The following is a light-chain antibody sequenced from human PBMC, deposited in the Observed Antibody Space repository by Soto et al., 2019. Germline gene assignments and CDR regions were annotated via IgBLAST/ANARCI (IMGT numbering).Light chain of an antibody. V-gene: IGLV4-60*02. CDR1: SGHSSYI. CDR3: ETWDSNFWV. Sequence: QSVLTQSSSASASLGSSVELTCTLSSGHSSYIIAWHQQQPGKAPRYLMKLEGSGSYNKGSGVPDRFSGSSSGADRYLTISNLQFEDEADYYCETWDSNFWVFGGGTKVTVL. CDR2: LEGSGSY. J-gene: IGLJ3*02.